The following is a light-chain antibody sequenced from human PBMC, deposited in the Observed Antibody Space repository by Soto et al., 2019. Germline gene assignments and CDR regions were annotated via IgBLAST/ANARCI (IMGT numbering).Light chain of an antibody. CDR1: QNARRH. Sequence: RGVTQSPANLGQSPVRSNTLSCRDSQNARRHLAWYQQKAGRANRLLTSGASTRATGVPARLSGSGPRTEFTLHISSPQSEEFAVNYCKQYNVCIIRFEQGT. J-gene: IGKJ1*01. CDR3: KQYNVCIIR. CDR2: GAS. V-gene: IGKV3-15*01.